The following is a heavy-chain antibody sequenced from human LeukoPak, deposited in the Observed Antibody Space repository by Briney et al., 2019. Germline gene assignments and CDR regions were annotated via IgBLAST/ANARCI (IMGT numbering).Heavy chain of an antibody. J-gene: IGHJ3*02. V-gene: IGHV4-4*07. D-gene: IGHD2-15*01. CDR3: ARDHCGGSCQSDAFDI. Sequence: SETLSLTCAVYGGSLSGYYWSWIRQPAGKGLEWIGRIYTSGSTNYNPSLKSRVTMSVDTSKNQFSLKLSSVTAADTAVYYCARDHCGGSCQSDAFDIWGQGTMVTVSS. CDR2: IYTSGST. CDR1: GGSLSGYY.